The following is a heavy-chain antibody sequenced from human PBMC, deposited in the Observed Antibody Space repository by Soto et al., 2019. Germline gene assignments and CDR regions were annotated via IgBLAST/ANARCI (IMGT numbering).Heavy chain of an antibody. Sequence: VQLAESGGGLAQPGGSRGPSCAASGFTLSGYAMDWVRQAPGKGLEYVSGISSNGVGTYYANSVQGRFTISRDNSKNTVYLQMGSLRPEDMAVYYCARRARPDFYYMDVWGKGTTVTVSS. CDR3: ARRARPDFYYMDV. CDR2: ISSNGVGT. J-gene: IGHJ6*03. D-gene: IGHD6-6*01. CDR1: GFTLSGYA. V-gene: IGHV3-64*01.